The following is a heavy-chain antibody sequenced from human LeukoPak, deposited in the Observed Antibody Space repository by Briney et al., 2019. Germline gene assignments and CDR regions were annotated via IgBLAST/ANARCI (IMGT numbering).Heavy chain of an antibody. D-gene: IGHD3-22*01. J-gene: IGHJ3*02. CDR3: ARYWSYDSSGDYYSVLDI. CDR2: IYYSGST. Sequence: PSQTLSLTCTVSGGSIMSVSYYWSWIRQHPGKGLEWIGYIYYSGSTNYNPSLESRVTISVDSSNSQFSLKLSSVTAADTAVYYCARYWSYDSSGDYYSVLDIWGQGTMVTVSS. CDR1: GGSIMSVSYY. V-gene: IGHV4-31*03.